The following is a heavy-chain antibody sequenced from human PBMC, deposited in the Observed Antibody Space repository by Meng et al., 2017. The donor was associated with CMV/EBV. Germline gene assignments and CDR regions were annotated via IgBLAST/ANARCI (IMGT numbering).Heavy chain of an antibody. CDR1: GDTFTSYG. CDR3: SRDSAVVATTLDY. V-gene: IGHV1-18*01. D-gene: IGHD2-15*01. J-gene: IGHJ4*02. CDR2: ISAYNGNT. Sequence: LVQARAEVKKPGATVKVSCQASGDTFTSYGISWVRQATALVLEWMGWISAYNGNTNYAQKLQGRVTMTTDTSTSTAYMELRSLRSDDTAVYYCSRDSAVVATTLDYWCQGTLVTVSS.